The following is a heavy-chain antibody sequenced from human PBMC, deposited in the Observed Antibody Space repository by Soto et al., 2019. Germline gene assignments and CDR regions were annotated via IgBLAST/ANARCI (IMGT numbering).Heavy chain of an antibody. CDR2: ILNDGNEK. CDR1: GFSFSNYP. J-gene: IGHJ4*02. V-gene: IGHV3-30-3*01. Sequence: QVHLVESGGGVVQPGRSLRLSCAASGFSFSNYPMHWVRLAPAKGLEWVAFILNDGNEKQYAGSVKGRFTISRDNSKDTLYLEMNSLTVEDSAVYYCTREDYWGQGTLVTVSS. CDR3: TREDY.